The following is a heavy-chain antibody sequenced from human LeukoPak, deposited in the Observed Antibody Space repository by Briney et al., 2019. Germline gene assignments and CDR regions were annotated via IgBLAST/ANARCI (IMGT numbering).Heavy chain of an antibody. V-gene: IGHV1-18*01. Sequence: GASVKVSCKASGYTFTSYGISWVRQAPGQGLEWMGWISAYNGNTNYAQKLQGRVTMTTDTSTSTAYMELRSLRSDDTAVYYCARDGYCSSTSCYDVNWFDPWGQGTLVTVSS. D-gene: IGHD2-2*03. CDR3: ARDGYCSSTSCYDVNWFDP. CDR2: ISAYNGNT. J-gene: IGHJ5*02. CDR1: GYTFTSYG.